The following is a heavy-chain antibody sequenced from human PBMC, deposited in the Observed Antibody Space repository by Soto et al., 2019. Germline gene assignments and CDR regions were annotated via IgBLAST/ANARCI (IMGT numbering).Heavy chain of an antibody. CDR3: ARGEGITIFGVANYYYYGMDV. CDR2: INHSGST. J-gene: IGHJ6*02. V-gene: IGHV4-34*01. CDR1: GGSFSGYY. Sequence: QVQLQQWGAGLLKPSETLSLTCAVYGGSFSGYYWSWIRQPPGKGLEWIGEINHSGSTNYNPSLKSRVTIPVDTSQNKFSLKLSSVTAADTAVYYCARGEGITIFGVANYYYYGMDVWGQGTTVTVSS. D-gene: IGHD3-3*01.